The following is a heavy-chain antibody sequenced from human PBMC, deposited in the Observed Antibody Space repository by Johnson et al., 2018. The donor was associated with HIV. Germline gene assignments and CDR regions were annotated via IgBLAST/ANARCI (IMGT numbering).Heavy chain of an antibody. V-gene: IGHV3-74*01. J-gene: IGHJ3*02. CDR2: ISTDGGRT. D-gene: IGHD4/OR15-4a*01. CDR1: GFTFRNYW. Sequence: VQLVESGGGLVQPGGTLRLSCVVSGFTFRNYWMEWVRQAPGKGLVWVSRISTDGGRTTYADSVKDRFTISRDNAKNTLYLEMSGLRVDDTAVYYCVRDDYSFHIWGRGTLVTVSS. CDR3: VRDDYSFHI.